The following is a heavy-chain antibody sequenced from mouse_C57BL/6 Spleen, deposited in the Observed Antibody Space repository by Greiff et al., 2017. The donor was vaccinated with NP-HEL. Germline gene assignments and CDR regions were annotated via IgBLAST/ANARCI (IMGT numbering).Heavy chain of an antibody. CDR3: TTPYYYGSNYDY. CDR2: IDPENGDT. Sequence: EVQLQESGAELVRPGASVKLSCTASGFNIKDDYMHWVKQRPEQGLEWIGWIDPENGDTEYASKFQGKATITADTSSNTAYLQLSSLTSEDTAVYYCTTPYYYGSNYDYWGQGTTLTVSS. V-gene: IGHV14-4*01. CDR1: GFNIKDDY. D-gene: IGHD1-1*01. J-gene: IGHJ2*01.